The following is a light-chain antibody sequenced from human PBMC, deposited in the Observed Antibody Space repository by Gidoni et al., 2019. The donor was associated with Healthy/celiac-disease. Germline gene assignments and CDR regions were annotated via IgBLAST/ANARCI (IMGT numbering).Light chain of an antibody. CDR2: KAS. CDR3: QQYNRT. Sequence: DIQMTQSPSTLSASVGDRVTITCRASQSISSWLAWYQQKPGKAPKLLIYKASSLESGVPSRFSGSGSGTEFTLTISSLQPDDVAIYYCQQYNRTFGQGTKVEIK. V-gene: IGKV1-5*03. CDR1: QSISSW. J-gene: IGKJ1*01.